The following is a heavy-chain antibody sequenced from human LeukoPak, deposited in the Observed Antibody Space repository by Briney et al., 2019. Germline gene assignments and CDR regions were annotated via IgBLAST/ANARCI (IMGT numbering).Heavy chain of an antibody. CDR2: ISSSSSYI. V-gene: IGHV3-21*01. Sequence: PGGSLRLSCAASGFTFSSYSMNWVRQAPGKGLEWVSSISSSSSYIYYADSVKGRFTISRDNAKNSLYLQMNSLRAEDTAAYYCARVPLAWELLGSEGGYFDYWGQGTLVTVSS. D-gene: IGHD1-26*01. CDR3: ARVPLAWELLGSEGGYFDY. J-gene: IGHJ4*02. CDR1: GFTFSSYS.